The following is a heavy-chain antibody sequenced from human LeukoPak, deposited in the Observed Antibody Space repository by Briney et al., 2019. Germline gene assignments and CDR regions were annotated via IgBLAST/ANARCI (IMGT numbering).Heavy chain of an antibody. V-gene: IGHV3-7*04. CDR3: ARDMIILQS. CDR1: GFIFSNYW. D-gene: IGHD3-16*01. CDR2: IKQDGSEK. Sequence: PGGSLRLSCSASGFIFSNYWMTWVRQAPGKGLEWVANIKQDGSEKYYVDSVKGRFTISRDNAKKSLYLQMNSLRAEDTAVYFCARDMIILQSWGQGTLVIVSS. J-gene: IGHJ5*02.